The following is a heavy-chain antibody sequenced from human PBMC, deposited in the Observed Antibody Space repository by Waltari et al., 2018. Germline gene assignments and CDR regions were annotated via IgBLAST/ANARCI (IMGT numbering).Heavy chain of an antibody. CDR3: ARGGLYGQQLLESAFEI. D-gene: IGHD6-13*01. CDR1: GGCFSTYA. J-gene: IGHJ3*02. CDR2: IIPMFGTA. Sequence: QVQLVQSGAELKKPGSSVKVYCKASGGCFSTYALTWVRQAPGQGLEWLGGIIPMFGTANYAQKIQDRVTIITDESMTTAYMELSSLTSEDTAVYYCARGGLYGQQLLESAFEIWGQGTKVTVSS. V-gene: IGHV1-69*05.